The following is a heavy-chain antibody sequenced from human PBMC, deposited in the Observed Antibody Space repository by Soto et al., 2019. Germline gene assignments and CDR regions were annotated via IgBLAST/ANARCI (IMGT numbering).Heavy chain of an antibody. CDR1: VYSSTAYS. D-gene: IGHD3-10*01. CDR2: NYRGDSNT. J-gene: IGHJ3*02. Sequence: SLQISCKASVYSSTAYSISRVRQIPGKGREGMGSNYRGDSNTRYSPSFQGRVTISADKTISTAYLQWSSLKASDTAMYYCAATSPGYGSDAFDNWGQGTMVTVSS. CDR3: AATSPGYGSDAFDN. V-gene: IGHV5-51*01.